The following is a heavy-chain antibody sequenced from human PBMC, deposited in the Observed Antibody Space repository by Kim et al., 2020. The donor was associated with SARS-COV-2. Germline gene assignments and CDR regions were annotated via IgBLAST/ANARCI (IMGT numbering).Heavy chain of an antibody. CDR2: IYYSGST. CDR1: GGSISSSSYY. D-gene: IGHD1-26*01. V-gene: IGHV4-39*01. Sequence: SETLSLTCTVSGGSISSSSYYWGWIRQPPGKGLEWIGSIYYSGSTYYNPSLKSRVTISVDTSKNQFSLKLSSVTAADTAVYYCARHENSGSYPDYFDYWGQGTLVTVSS. CDR3: ARHENSGSYPDYFDY. J-gene: IGHJ4*02.